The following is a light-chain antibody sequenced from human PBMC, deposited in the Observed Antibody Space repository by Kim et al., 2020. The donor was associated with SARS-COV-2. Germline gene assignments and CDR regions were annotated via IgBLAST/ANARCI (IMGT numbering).Light chain of an antibody. V-gene: IGLV2-14*03. Sequence: QSALTQPASVSGSHGQSITISCTGTSSDVGAYNYVSWYQHHPGKAPKLIIFDVNNRPSGLSNRFSGSKSGNTASLTISGLQAEDEADYYCSSYATSRSYVFGTGTKVTVL. J-gene: IGLJ1*01. CDR3: SSYATSRSYV. CDR2: DVN. CDR1: SSDVGAYNY.